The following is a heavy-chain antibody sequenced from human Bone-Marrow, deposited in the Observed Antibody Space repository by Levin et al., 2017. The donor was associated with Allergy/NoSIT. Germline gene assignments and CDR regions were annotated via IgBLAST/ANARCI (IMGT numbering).Heavy chain of an antibody. CDR2: IKSKTDGGTT. J-gene: IGHJ4*02. V-gene: IGHV3-15*01. CDR1: GFTFSNAW. Sequence: GESLKISCAASGFTFSNAWMSWVRQAPGKGLEWIGRIKSKTDGGTTDYAAPVKGRFTILRDDSKNTLYLQMSSLKPEDTAVYYCVVPKTNYYDSSGWPHWGQGTLVTVSS. CDR3: VVPKTNYYDSSGWPH. D-gene: IGHD3-22*01.